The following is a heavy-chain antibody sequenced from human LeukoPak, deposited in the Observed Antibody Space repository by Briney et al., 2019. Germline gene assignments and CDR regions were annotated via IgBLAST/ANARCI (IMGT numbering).Heavy chain of an antibody. J-gene: IGHJ3*02. V-gene: IGHV5-51*01. CDR2: IFPGDSDA. Sequence: GESLKISCKGSGYSFSSYWIGWVRQMPGKGLEWMGIIFPGDSDARYSPSFQGQVTMSVDKSISTAYLQWKSLKSSDTAMYYCARHRQRSSGYFGSGHDGFDIWGQGTMVTVSS. D-gene: IGHD3-22*01. CDR3: ARHRQRSSGYFGSGHDGFDI. CDR1: GYSFSSYW.